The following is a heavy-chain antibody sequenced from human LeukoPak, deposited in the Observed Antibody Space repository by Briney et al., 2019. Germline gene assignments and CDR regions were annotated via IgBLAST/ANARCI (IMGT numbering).Heavy chain of an antibody. J-gene: IGHJ4*02. CDR1: GGSFSGYY. Sequence: SETLSLTCAVYGGSFSGYYWSWIRQPPGKGLEWIGEIKHSGSTNYNPSLKSRVTISVDTSKNQFSLKLSSVTAADTAVYYCARGGRDLQAAYFDYWGQGTLVTVSS. CDR2: IKHSGST. CDR3: ARGGRDLQAAYFDY. V-gene: IGHV4-34*01.